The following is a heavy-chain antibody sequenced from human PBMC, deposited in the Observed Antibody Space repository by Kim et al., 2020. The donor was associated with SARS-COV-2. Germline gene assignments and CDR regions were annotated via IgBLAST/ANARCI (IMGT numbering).Heavy chain of an antibody. Sequence: PSVRSRVTISVDTSKNQFSLKLSSVTAADTAVYYCASSKPYSSSSKFDYWGQGTLVTVSS. D-gene: IGHD6-13*01. J-gene: IGHJ4*02. CDR3: ASSKPYSSSSKFDY. V-gene: IGHV4-59*01.